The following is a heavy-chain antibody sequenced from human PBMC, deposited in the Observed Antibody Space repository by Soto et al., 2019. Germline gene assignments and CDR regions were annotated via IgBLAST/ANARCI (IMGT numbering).Heavy chain of an antibody. V-gene: IGHV1-8*01. CDR2: INSNSGNT. Sequence: QVQLVQSGAEVKKPGASVKVSCKTSGDSFTSYDINWVRQAPGQGLEWLGRINSNSGNTGYSDNFQGRVSMTRDTSISTAYLELTNLRSDDTAVYYCARGLISRGLVATHWGQGTPVTVSS. CDR1: GDSFTSYD. CDR3: ARGLISRGLVATH. J-gene: IGHJ4*02. D-gene: IGHD3-10*01.